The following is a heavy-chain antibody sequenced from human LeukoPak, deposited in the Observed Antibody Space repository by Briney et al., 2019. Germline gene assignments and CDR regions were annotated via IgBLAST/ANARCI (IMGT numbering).Heavy chain of an antibody. CDR2: ISSSGSTI. CDR3: ARITYYYDSSGAFDI. V-gene: IGHV3-11*04. CDR1: GFTFSSNY. Sequence: PGGSLRLSCAASGFTFSSNYMSWVRQAPGKGLEWVSYISSSGSTIYYADSVKGRFTISRDNAKNSLYLQMNSLRAEDTAVYYCARITYYYDSSGAFDIWGQGTMVTVSS. J-gene: IGHJ3*02. D-gene: IGHD3-22*01.